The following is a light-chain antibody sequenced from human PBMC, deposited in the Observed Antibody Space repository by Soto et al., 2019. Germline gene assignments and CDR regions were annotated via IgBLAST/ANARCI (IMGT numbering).Light chain of an antibody. CDR3: QPSYPLT. V-gene: IGKV1-39*01. J-gene: IGKJ3*01. Sequence: DIQMTQSPSSLSASVGDRVTITCRASQTISNYLNWYQQRPGKAPKLLISAASTLQRGIPSRFSGSGSGTDFTLTISSLQPEYFGTYYCQPSYPLTFGAGTSVDFK. CDR1: QTISNY. CDR2: AAS.